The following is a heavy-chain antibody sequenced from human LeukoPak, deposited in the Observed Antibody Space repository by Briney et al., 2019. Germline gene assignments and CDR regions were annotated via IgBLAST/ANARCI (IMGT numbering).Heavy chain of an antibody. CDR3: ARDLEGSGSYYLNWFDP. V-gene: IGHV1-69*04. CDR2: IIPILGIA. CDR1: GGTFSSYA. D-gene: IGHD3-10*01. J-gene: IGHJ5*02. Sequence: SVKISCKASGGTFSSYAISWVRQAPGQGLEWMGRIIPILGIANYGQKFQGRVTITADKSTSTAYMELSSLRSEDTAVYYCARDLEGSGSYYLNWFDPWGQGTLVTVSS.